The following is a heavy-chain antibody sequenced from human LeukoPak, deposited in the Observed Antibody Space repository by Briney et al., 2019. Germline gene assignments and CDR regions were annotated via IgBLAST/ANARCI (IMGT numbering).Heavy chain of an antibody. V-gene: IGHV4-59*01. J-gene: IGHJ5*02. CDR3: ARDSCPGGYCNWFDP. CDR2: IYYSGST. CDR1: GGSISSYY. D-gene: IGHD3-10*01. Sequence: SETLSLTCTVSGGSISSYYWSWIRQPPGKGLEWIGYIYYSGSTNYNPSLKSRVTISVDTSKNQFSLKLSSVTAADTAVYYCARDSCPGGYCNWFDPWGQGTLVTVSS.